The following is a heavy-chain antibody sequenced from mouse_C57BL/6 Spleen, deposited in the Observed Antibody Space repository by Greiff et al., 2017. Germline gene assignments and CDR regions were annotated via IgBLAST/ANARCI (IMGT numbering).Heavy chain of an antibody. V-gene: IGHV1-50*01. CDR2: IDPSDSYT. CDR3: ARWWNGNYHFAY. Sequence: QVQLQQPGAELVKPGASVKLSCKASGYTFTSYWMQWVKQRPGQGLEWIGEIDPSDSYTNYNQKFKGKATLTVDTSSSTAYMQLSSLTAEDAAVYYCARWWNGNYHFAYWGPGTLVTVSA. CDR1: GYTFTSYW. J-gene: IGHJ3*01. D-gene: IGHD2-1*01.